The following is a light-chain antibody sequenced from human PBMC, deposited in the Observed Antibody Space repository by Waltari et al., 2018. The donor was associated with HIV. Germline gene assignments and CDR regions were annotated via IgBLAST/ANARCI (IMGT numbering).Light chain of an antibody. Sequence: QSALTQPASVSGSPGQSITISCTGTSSDVGSYNLVSWYKQHPGKAPKPMIYEVSKRPSGVSNRFSGSKSGNTASLTISGLQAEDEADYYCCSYAGSSTLVFGGGTKLTVL. CDR1: SSDVGSYNL. J-gene: IGLJ3*02. CDR3: CSYAGSSTLV. V-gene: IGLV2-23*02. CDR2: EVS.